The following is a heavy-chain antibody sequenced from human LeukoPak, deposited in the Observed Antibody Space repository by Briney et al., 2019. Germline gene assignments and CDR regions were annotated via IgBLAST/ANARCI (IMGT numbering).Heavy chain of an antibody. CDR2: IIPIFGTA. J-gene: IGHJ4*02. CDR1: GGTFSSYA. CDR3: AAGEGSSVADY. V-gene: IGHV1-69*05. Sequence: ASVKVSCKASGGTFSSYAISWVRQAPGQGLEWMGGIIPIFGTANYAQKFQERVTITRDMSTSTAYMELSSLRSEDTAVYYCAAGEGSSVADYWGQGTLVTVSS. D-gene: IGHD6-25*01.